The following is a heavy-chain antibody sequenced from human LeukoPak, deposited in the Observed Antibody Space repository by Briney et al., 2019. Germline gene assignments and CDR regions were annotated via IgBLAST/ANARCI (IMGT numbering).Heavy chain of an antibody. CDR3: TVTAVYYYYGMDV. J-gene: IGHJ6*02. CDR2: VSGSGTTT. D-gene: IGHD4-17*01. CDR1: GFTFGSYS. V-gene: IGHV3-23*01. Sequence: PGGSLRLSCAASGFTFGSYSMTWVRQAPGKGLEWVSVVSGSGTTTYYADSVKGRFTISRDNSKNTLYLQMNSLRAEDTAVYYCTVTAVYYYYGMDVWGQGTTVTVSS.